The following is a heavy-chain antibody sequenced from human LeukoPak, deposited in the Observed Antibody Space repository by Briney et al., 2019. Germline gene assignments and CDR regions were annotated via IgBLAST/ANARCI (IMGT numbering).Heavy chain of an antibody. J-gene: IGHJ5*02. CDR1: GGSISSYY. CDR3: ARHRSDDALNWFDP. Sequence: PSETLPLTCTVSGGSISSYYWSWIRQPPGKGLEWIGYIYYSGSTNYNPSLKSRVTISVDTSKNQFSLKLRSVTAADTAVYYCARHRSDDALNWFDPWGQGTLVTVSS. V-gene: IGHV4-59*08. CDR2: IYYSGST.